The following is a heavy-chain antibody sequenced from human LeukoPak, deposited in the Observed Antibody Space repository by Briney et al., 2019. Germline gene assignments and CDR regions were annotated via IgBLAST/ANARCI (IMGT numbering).Heavy chain of an antibody. D-gene: IGHD3-3*01. CDR1: GGSISSSSYY. V-gene: IGHV4-39*07. CDR2: IYYSGST. CDR3: AREVSYYDFWSGYNDAFDI. Sequence: MTSETLSLTCTVSGGSISSSSYYWGWIRQPPGKGLEWIGSIYYSGSTYYNPSLKSRVTISVDTSKNQFSLKLSSVTAADTAVYYCAREVSYYDFWSGYNDAFDIWGQGTMVTVSS. J-gene: IGHJ3*02.